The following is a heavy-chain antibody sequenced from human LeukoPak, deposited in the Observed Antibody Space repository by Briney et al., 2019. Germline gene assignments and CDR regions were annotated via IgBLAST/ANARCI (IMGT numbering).Heavy chain of an antibody. CDR1: GFTFSSYA. J-gene: IGHJ4*02. CDR2: ISGSGGST. Sequence: GGSLRLSCAASGFTFSSYAMSWVRQAPGKGLEWVSAISGSGGSTYYAGSVKGRFTISRDNSKNTLYLQMNSLRAEDTAVYYCARGRGYSYGFGDYFDYWGQGTLVTVSS. CDR3: ARGRGYSYGFGDYFDY. V-gene: IGHV3-23*01. D-gene: IGHD5-18*01.